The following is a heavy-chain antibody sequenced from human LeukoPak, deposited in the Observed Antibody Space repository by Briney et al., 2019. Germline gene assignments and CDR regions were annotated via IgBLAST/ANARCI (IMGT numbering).Heavy chain of an antibody. CDR2: LRSKTDGGTA. D-gene: IGHD5-12*01. CDR1: GFTLSNAW. J-gene: IGHJ4*02. V-gene: IGHV3-15*01. Sequence: GGSLRLSCAASGFTLSNAWMTWVRQAPGKGLEWVGRLRSKTDGGTADYAAPVEGRFTISRDDSKNTLYLQMTSLKTEDTAVYYCTTLRARSDYWGQGTLVTVSS. CDR3: TTLRARSDY.